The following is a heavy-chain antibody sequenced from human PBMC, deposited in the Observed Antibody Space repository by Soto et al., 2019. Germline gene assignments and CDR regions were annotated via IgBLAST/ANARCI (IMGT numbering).Heavy chain of an antibody. CDR1: GYRFSSYW. Sequence: GESLKISCKGSGYRFSSYWIGWVRQMPGKGLEWMGIIYPGDSRSRYSPSFQGQVTMSFDKSISTAYLQWSSLKPSDTAIYCCARHGSPYEFGCFDFWGQGTLVTVSS. CDR3: ARHGSPYEFGCFDF. D-gene: IGHD2-15*01. CDR2: IYPGDSRS. J-gene: IGHJ4*02. V-gene: IGHV5-51*01.